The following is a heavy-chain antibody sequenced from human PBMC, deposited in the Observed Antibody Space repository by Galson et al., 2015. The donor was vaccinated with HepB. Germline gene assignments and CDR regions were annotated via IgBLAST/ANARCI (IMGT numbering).Heavy chain of an antibody. CDR3: AKDSHPGDYDLWSAYHSFRKKYSYSPTDV. J-gene: IGHJ6*04. D-gene: IGHD3-3*01. CDR2: MSNDGSEN. V-gene: IGHV3-30*18. CDR1: GFRFSSYG. Sequence: SLRLSCAASGFRFSSYGMHWVRQAPGKGLEWMAVMSNDGSENYYADSVKGRFTISRDNSKKTLYLQMNSLTVEDTAVYYCAKDSHPGDYDLWSAYHSFRKKYSYSPTDVWGEGTTVTVSS.